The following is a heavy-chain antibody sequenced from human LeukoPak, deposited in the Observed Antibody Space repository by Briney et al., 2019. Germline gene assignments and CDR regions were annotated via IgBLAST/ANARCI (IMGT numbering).Heavy chain of an antibody. Sequence: KPSETLSLTCTVSGGFISSYYWSWIRQPPGKGLEWIGFIYYSGSTNYNPSLKSRVTISVDTSKNQFSLKLSSVTAADTAVYYCARRDSSGYYVYWGQGALVTVSS. V-gene: IGHV4-59*12. CDR3: ARRDSSGYYVY. J-gene: IGHJ4*02. D-gene: IGHD3-22*01. CDR2: IYYSGST. CDR1: GGFISSYY.